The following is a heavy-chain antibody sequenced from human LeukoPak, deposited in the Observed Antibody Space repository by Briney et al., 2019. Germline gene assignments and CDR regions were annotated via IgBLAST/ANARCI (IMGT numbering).Heavy chain of an antibody. J-gene: IGHJ3*02. D-gene: IGHD3-9*01. Sequence: GGSLRLSCAASGFTFSGYWMSWVRQTPEKGLEWVANIKQDGSDKNYVDSVKGRFTISRDNAKKLLYLQMNSLRFEDTAIYYCARDLPDVLTGSSDNAFDIWGQGTMVTVSS. CDR3: ARDLPDVLTGSSDNAFDI. V-gene: IGHV3-7*03. CDR1: GFTFSGYW. CDR2: IKQDGSDK.